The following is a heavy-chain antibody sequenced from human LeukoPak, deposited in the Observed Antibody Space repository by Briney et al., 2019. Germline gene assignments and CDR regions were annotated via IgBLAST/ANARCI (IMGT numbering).Heavy chain of an antibody. D-gene: IGHD6-19*01. CDR2: INKDGGEK. Sequence: PGGSLRLSCAASGFTFSSYWMSWVRQAPGKGLEWVANINKDGGEKYYVDSVKGRFTISRDNAKNSLYLQMNSLRADDTAVYYCARRALAGAIDCWGQGTLVTVSS. J-gene: IGHJ4*02. CDR1: GFTFSSYW. V-gene: IGHV3-7*03. CDR3: ARRALAGAIDC.